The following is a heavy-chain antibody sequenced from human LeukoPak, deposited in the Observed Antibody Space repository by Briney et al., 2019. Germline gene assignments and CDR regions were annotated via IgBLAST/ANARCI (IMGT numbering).Heavy chain of an antibody. CDR3: ARAHRCTGGTCFNWFDP. CDR2: IYYSGST. J-gene: IGHJ5*02. CDR1: GGSISSYY. V-gene: IGHV4-59*12. Sequence: SETLSLTCTVSGGSISSYYWSWIRQPPGKGLEWIGYIYYSGSTNYNPSLKSRVTISVDTSKNQFSLKLNSVTAADTAVYYCARAHRCTGGTCFNWFDPWGQGTLVIVSS. D-gene: IGHD2-15*01.